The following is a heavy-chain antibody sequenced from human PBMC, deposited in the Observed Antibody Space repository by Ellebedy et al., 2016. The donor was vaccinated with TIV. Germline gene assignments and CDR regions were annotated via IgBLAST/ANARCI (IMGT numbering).Heavy chain of an antibody. V-gene: IGHV3-30*04. CDR3: ARVLDSYFFDY. Sequence: GGSLRLSCAASGFTFRNFAMHWVRQAPGTGMEWVAVTSFDGRNTYLADSVRGRFTISRDKSKKTLFLQMNSLRADDTAVYFCARVLDSYFFDYWGQGTLVAVSS. D-gene: IGHD2-2*03. J-gene: IGHJ4*02. CDR2: TSFDGRNT. CDR1: GFTFRNFA.